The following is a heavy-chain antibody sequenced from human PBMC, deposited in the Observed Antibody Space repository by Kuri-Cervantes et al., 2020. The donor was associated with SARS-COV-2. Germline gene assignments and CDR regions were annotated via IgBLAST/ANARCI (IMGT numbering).Heavy chain of an antibody. CDR1: GFTFSSYG. CDR3: ARDGADAHYYDSSGPPDY. J-gene: IGHJ4*02. V-gene: IGHV3-33*08. D-gene: IGHD3-22*01. CDR2: IWYDGSNK. Sequence: LSLTCAASGFTFSSYGMHWVRQAPGKGLEWVAVIWYDGSNKYYADSVKGRFTLSRDNSKNTLYLQMNSLRAEDTAVYYCARDGADAHYYDSSGPPDYWGQGTLVTVSS.